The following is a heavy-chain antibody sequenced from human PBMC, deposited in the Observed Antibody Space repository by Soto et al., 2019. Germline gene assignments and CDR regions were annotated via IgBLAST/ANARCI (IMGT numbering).Heavy chain of an antibody. Sequence: PSETLSLTCTVSGDSISSNNNYWSWIRQPPGEGLEWIGFISYSGTTSYSPSFKSRVAISLDTSKNQFSLSLSSVTAADTAVYYCARGRGYSYGLDPWGQGTLVTVS. J-gene: IGHJ5*02. CDR2: ISYSGTT. CDR3: ARGRGYSYGLDP. CDR1: GDSISSNNNY. V-gene: IGHV4-30-4*01. D-gene: IGHD5-18*01.